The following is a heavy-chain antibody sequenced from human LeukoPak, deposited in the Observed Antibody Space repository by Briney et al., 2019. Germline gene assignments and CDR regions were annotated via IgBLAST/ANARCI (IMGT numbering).Heavy chain of an antibody. CDR2: INHSGYT. J-gene: IGHJ4*02. D-gene: IGHD3-10*01. Sequence: SETLSLTCAVYGGSFSGYYWSWIRQPPGKGLEWIGEINHSGYTNYNPSIKSRVTMSVDTSKNQFSLKLNSMTVADTAVYYCARLGSRVVWGQGTLVIVSS. V-gene: IGHV4-34*01. CDR3: ARLGSRVV. CDR1: GGSFSGYY.